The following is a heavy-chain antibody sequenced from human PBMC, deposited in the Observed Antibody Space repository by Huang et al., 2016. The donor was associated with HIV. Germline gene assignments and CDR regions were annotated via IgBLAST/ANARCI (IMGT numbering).Heavy chain of an antibody. CDR3: ATSRSGSGWFLDI. V-gene: IGHV4-34*01. Sequence: QVQLYQWGAGPLRPSETLSLTCGVSGGSLHGYYWNWLRQSPGRGLEWIGEVNHGGSTTYNPSLKRRVTISVDTSKIQFSLNLTSVTATDTADYYCATSRSGSGWFLDIWGRGTLVSVS. CDR1: GGSLHGYY. D-gene: IGHD6-19*01. CDR2: VNHGGST. J-gene: IGHJ2*01.